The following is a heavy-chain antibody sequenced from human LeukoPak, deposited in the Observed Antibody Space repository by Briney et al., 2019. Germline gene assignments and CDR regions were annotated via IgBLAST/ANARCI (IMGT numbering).Heavy chain of an antibody. CDR3: AKDTGFDI. D-gene: IGHD7-27*01. CDR2: ISWNSGSI. V-gene: IGHV3-9*01. Sequence: PGGSLRLSCAASGFTFDDYAMHWVRQAPGKGLEWVSGISWNSGSIGYADSVKGRFTISRDNAKNSLYLQMNSLRAEDTALYYCAKDTGFDIWGQGTMVTVSS. J-gene: IGHJ3*02. CDR1: GFTFDDYA.